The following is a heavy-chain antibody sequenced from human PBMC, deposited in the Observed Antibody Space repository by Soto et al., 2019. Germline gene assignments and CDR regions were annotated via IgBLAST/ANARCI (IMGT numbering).Heavy chain of an antibody. J-gene: IGHJ4*02. Sequence: QVQLVESGGGVVQPGRSLRRSCAASGFTFSSYGMHWVRQAPVKGLEWVAVISYDGSNKYYADSVKGRFTIARDNSKNTLYLQMNSLRAEDTAVYYCAKDSPDGYNYDYWGQGTLVPVSS. CDR3: AKDSPDGYNYDY. D-gene: IGHD5-12*01. CDR2: ISYDGSNK. V-gene: IGHV3-30*18. CDR1: GFTFSSYG.